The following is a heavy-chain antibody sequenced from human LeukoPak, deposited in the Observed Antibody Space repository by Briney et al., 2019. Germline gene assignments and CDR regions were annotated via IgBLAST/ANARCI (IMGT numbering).Heavy chain of an antibody. V-gene: IGHV3-11*01. D-gene: IGHD3-16*01. Sequence: GGSLRLSCAASGFTFSDYYMNWIRQAPGKGLEWVSYISSSGTTIYYADSVKGRFTISRDNAKNSLYLQMNTLRAEDTAVYYCARDLGIVITFGEYYWGQGTLVTVSS. CDR1: GFTFSDYY. CDR3: ARDLGIVITFGEYY. J-gene: IGHJ4*02. CDR2: ISSSGTTI.